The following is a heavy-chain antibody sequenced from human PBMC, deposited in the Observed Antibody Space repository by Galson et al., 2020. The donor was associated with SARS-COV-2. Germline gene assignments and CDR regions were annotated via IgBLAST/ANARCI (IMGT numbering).Heavy chain of an antibody. CDR1: GFTFNIYS. Sequence: GESLKISSAVSGFTFNIYSMNWVRQAPGKGLEWVSSISSSSNYIYYADSVKGRFTISRDNAKNSLYLQMNSLRADDTAVYYCARDASWAMFGLDVWGQGTTVTVSS. D-gene: IGHD1-26*01. CDR3: ARDASWAMFGLDV. V-gene: IGHV3-21*01. J-gene: IGHJ6*02. CDR2: ISSSSNYI.